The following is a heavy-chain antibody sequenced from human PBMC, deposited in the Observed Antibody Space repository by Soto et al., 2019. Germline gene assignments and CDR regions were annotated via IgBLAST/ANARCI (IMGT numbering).Heavy chain of an antibody. CDR2: ISCYNGDT. CDR3: AKNGQPPYYYYGLDV. D-gene: IGHD2-8*01. Sequence: QGHLVQSEAEVKKSGASVKVSCKASGYTFTRYGISWVRQAPGQGLEWMGWISCYNGDTNYAQKFQGRVSMTIDTSTTTAYMELRSLTSDDTAVYYCAKNGQPPYYYYGLDVWGQGTKVTVSS. CDR1: GYTFTRYG. J-gene: IGHJ6*02. V-gene: IGHV1-18*01.